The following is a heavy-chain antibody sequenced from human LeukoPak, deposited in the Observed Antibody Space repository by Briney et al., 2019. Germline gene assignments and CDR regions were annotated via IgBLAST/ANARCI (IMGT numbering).Heavy chain of an antibody. Sequence: SEALSLTCAVYGGSFSGYYWSWIRQPPGKGLEWIGEINHSGSTNYNPSLKSRVTISVDTSKNQFSLKLSSVTAADTAVYYCARVLRLLSNYYDSSGSPDGYYYYMDVWGKGTTVTVSS. CDR3: ARVLRLLSNYYDSSGSPDGYYYYMDV. D-gene: IGHD3-22*01. V-gene: IGHV4-34*01. J-gene: IGHJ6*03. CDR2: INHSGST. CDR1: GGSFSGYY.